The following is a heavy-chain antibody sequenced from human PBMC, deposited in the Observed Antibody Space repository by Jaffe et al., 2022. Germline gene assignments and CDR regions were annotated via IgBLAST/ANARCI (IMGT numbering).Heavy chain of an antibody. CDR2: INTQNGKP. Sequence: QVQLVQSDSELKKPGASVKVSCKTSGYTFSDKAINWVRQAPGQGLEWMGWINTQNGKPAYAQGFTGRFVFSVDISVSTAYLQISGLKAEDTAMYYCARDFYSASMLREITHWGQGTLVTVTS. V-gene: IGHV7-4-1*02. D-gene: IGHD3-10*01. J-gene: IGHJ4*02. CDR1: GYTFSDKA. CDR3: ARDFYSASMLREITH.